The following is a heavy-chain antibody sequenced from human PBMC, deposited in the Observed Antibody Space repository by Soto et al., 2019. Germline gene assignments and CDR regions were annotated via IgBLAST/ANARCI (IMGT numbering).Heavy chain of an antibody. CDR1: GFNFSSYT. V-gene: IGHV3-21*01. D-gene: IGHD6-6*01. J-gene: IGHJ4*01. CDR2: ISSSNRYI. Sequence: EVQLVESGGGLVKPGGSLRLSCEASGFNFSSYTMNWVRQAPGKGLEWVSSISSSNRYIYYAESVKGRFTISRDDAKNSVHLQMDSLSDEDTAVYYCARASIACRRSGNDFEYWGQGTLVTVAP. CDR3: ARASIACRRSGNDFEY.